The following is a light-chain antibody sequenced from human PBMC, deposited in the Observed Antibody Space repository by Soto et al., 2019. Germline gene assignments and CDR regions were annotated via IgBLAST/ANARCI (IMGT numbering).Light chain of an antibody. Sequence: QSALTQPPSASGSPGQSVTISCTGTSSDVGGYNLVSWYQQHPGKAPKLMIYEVSKRPSGVPDRFSGSKSGNTASLTVSGLQAEDEADYFCSSHGGGNNWGAFGRGTKVTVL. CDR2: EVS. CDR1: SSDVGGYNL. CDR3: SSHGGGNNWGA. V-gene: IGLV2-8*01. J-gene: IGLJ3*02.